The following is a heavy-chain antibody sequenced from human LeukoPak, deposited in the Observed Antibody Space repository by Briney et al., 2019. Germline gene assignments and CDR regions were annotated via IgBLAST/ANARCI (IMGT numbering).Heavy chain of an antibody. V-gene: IGHV1-2*06. CDR2: VNPNNGGT. J-gene: IGHJ4*02. D-gene: IGHD1-26*01. Sequence: ASVKVSCKASGYTFTGYYMHWVRQAPGQGLEWMGRVNPNNGGTNYAQKFQGRVTMTGDTSISTAYMELSSLRSDDTAVYYCTRESGSYHGNDYWGQGTLVTVSS. CDR3: TRESGSYHGNDY. CDR1: GYTFTGYY.